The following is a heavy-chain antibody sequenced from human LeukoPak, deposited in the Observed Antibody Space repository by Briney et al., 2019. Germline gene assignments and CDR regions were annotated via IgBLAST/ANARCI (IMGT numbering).Heavy chain of an antibody. J-gene: IGHJ4*02. CDR3: AKAAQLVSPRSWFDY. CDR2: ISGSGGST. V-gene: IGHV3-23*01. CDR1: GFTFSSYG. D-gene: IGHD6-13*01. Sequence: PGGSLRLSCAASGFTFSSYGMSWVRQAPGKGLEWVSAISGSGGSTYYADSAKGRFTISRDNSKNTLYLQMNSLRAEDTAVYYCAKAAQLVSPRSWFDYWGQGALVTVSS.